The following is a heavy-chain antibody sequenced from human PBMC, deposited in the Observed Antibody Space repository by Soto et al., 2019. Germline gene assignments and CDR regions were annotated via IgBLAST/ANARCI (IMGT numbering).Heavy chain of an antibody. Sequence: EVQLVESGGVLVQPGGSLRVSCAASGFTFSTSWMNWVRQAPGKGLEWVANINGDGSEEYYVDSVRGRFTISRDNVKNSLFLQMNSIRADATAVYYCAAGFPPDYWGQGTLVTVSS. J-gene: IGHJ4*02. CDR2: INGDGSEE. V-gene: IGHV3-7*01. CDR1: GFTFSTSW. D-gene: IGHD3-10*01. CDR3: AAGFPPDY.